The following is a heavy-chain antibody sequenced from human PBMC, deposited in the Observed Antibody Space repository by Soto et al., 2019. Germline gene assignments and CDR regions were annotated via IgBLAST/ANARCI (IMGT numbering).Heavy chain of an antibody. CDR1: GGSISSYY. D-gene: IGHD2-15*01. J-gene: IGHJ4*02. Sequence: QVQLQESGPGLVKPSETLSLTCTVSGGSISSYYWSWIRQPPGKGLEWIGYIYYSGSTNYNPSLKRRVTLSADTYKNQVSLKLSSETAADTALHYLARDGPGGVAATHFDYWGQGTLVTVSS. CDR3: ARDGPGGVAATHFDY. V-gene: IGHV4-59*01. CDR2: IYYSGST.